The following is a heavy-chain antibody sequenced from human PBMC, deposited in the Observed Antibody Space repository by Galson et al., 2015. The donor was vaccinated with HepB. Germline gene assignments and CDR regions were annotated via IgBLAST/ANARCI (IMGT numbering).Heavy chain of an antibody. CDR1: GDSVSSNSAA. CDR3: ARDPGKRFGEYNFDY. D-gene: IGHD3-10*01. V-gene: IGHV6-1*01. CDR2: TYYRSKWYN. Sequence: CAISGDSVSSNSAAWNWIRQSPSRGLEWLGRTYYRSKWYNDYAVSVKSRITINPDTSKNQFSLKLSSVTAADTAVYYCARDPGKRFGEYNFDYWGQGTLVTVSS. J-gene: IGHJ4*02.